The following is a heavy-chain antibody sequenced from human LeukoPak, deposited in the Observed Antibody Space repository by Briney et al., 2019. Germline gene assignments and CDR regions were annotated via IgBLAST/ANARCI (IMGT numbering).Heavy chain of an antibody. CDR3: ARIGVGAPHFDY. CDR2: INDSGST. D-gene: IGHD1-26*01. V-gene: IGHV4-34*01. Sequence: SETLSLTCAVYGGSFSGYYWSWIRQPPGKGLEWIGKINDSGSTNSNPSLKSRVTISVDTSKNQFSLKLSSVTAADTAVYYCARIGVGAPHFDYWGQGTLVTVSS. J-gene: IGHJ4*02. CDR1: GGSFSGYY.